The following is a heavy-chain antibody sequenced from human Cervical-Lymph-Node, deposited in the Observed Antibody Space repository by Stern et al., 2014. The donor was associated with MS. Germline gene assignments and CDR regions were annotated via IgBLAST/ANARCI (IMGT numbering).Heavy chain of an antibody. V-gene: IGHV3-21*01. D-gene: IGHD1-14*01. CDR2: ISRTSDFV. Sequence: EDQLVESGGGLVKPGGSLRLSCVGSGFTFTGYTMNWARQAPGKGLEWVSSISRTSDFVNYADSVKGRFTISRDNAQKSLDLPMDSLRAEDTVVYYCVKAEGQNDYGGQGPLVTVSS. CDR1: GFTFTGYT. J-gene: IGHJ4*02. CDR3: VKAEGQNDY.